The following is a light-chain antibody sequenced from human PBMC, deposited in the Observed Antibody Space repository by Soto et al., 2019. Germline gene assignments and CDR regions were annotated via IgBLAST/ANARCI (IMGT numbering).Light chain of an antibody. J-gene: IGLJ3*02. V-gene: IGLV2-8*01. CDR1: SSDVGGYNY. CDR3: SSYAGSNIFV. Sequence: QSALTQPPSASGSPGQSVTISCTGTSSDVGGYNYVSWYQQHPGKAPKLMIYEVSKRPSGVPDRFSGSKSGNTAPLTVSGLQAEDEADYYCSSYAGSNIFVFGGGTKLTVL. CDR2: EVS.